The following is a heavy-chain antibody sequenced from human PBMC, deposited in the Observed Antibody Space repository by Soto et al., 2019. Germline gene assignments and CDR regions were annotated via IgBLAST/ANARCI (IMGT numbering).Heavy chain of an antibody. CDR1: GYTFTSYG. V-gene: IGHV1-18*01. CDR2: ISAYNGNT. D-gene: IGHD6-6*01. CDR3: ARGAIAARPADYYYYYMDV. Sequence: ASVKVSCKASGYTFTSYGISWVRLAPGQGLEWMGWISAYNGNTNYAQKLQGRVTMTTDTSTSTAYMELRSLRSDDTAVYYCARGAIAARPADYYYYYMDVWGKGTTVTVSS. J-gene: IGHJ6*03.